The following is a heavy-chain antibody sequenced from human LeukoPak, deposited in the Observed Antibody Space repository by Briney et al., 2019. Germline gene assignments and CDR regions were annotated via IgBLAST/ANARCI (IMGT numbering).Heavy chain of an antibody. D-gene: IGHD6-13*01. V-gene: IGHV3-30-3*01. CDR3: AREAAAGFFDI. CDR1: GFTFSGYA. J-gene: IGHJ3*02. CDR2: ISYDGSNK. Sequence: PGRSLRLSCAASGFTFSGYAMHWVRQAPGKGLEWVAVISYDGSNKYYADSVKGRFTISRDNSKNTLFLQMNSLRAEDTAVYYCAREAAAGFFDIWGQGTMVTVSS.